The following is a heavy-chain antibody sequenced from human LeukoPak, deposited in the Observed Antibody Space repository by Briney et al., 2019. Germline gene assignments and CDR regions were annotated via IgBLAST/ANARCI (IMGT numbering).Heavy chain of an antibody. CDR1: GFTVSSNY. Sequence: PGGSLRLSCAASGFTVSSNYMSWVRQAPGKGLEWVSVIYSGGSTYYADSMKGRFTISRDNSKNTLYLQMNSLRAEDTAVYYCARDRYCSGGSCYFYYGMDVWGQGTTVTVSS. V-gene: IGHV3-66*01. CDR3: ARDRYCSGGSCYFYYGMDV. J-gene: IGHJ6*02. D-gene: IGHD2-15*01. CDR2: IYSGGST.